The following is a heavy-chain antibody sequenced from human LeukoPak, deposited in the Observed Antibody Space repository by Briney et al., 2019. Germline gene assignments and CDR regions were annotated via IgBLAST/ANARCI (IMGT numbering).Heavy chain of an antibody. D-gene: IGHD3-22*01. CDR2: IYYSGST. Sequence: SETLSLTCTVSGGSISSSSYYWGWIRQPPGKGLEWIGSIYYSGSTYYNPSLKSRVTISVDTSKNQFSLKLSSVTAADTAVYYCASTPNYYDSSLGGYWGQGTLVTVSS. J-gene: IGHJ4*02. CDR1: GGSISSSSYY. CDR3: ASTPNYYDSSLGGY. V-gene: IGHV4-39*07.